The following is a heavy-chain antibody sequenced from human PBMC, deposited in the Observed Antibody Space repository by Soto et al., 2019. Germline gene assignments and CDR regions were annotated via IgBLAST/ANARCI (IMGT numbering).Heavy chain of an antibody. CDR2: IYHSGST. J-gene: IGHJ6*03. Sequence: SETLSLTCAVSSGSISSSNWWSWVRQPPGKGLEWIGEIYHSGSTNYNPSLKSRGTISVDKSKNQFSLKLSSVTAADTAVYYCARQNGETLGYCSSTSCYVPSNYMDVWGKGTTVTVSS. D-gene: IGHD2-2*01. V-gene: IGHV4-4*02. CDR1: SGSISSSNW. CDR3: ARQNGETLGYCSSTSCYVPSNYMDV.